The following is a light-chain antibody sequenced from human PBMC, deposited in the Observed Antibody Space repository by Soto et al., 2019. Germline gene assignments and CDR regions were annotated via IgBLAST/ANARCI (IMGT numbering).Light chain of an antibody. J-gene: IGKJ1*01. CDR3: QQSYGTPLT. V-gene: IGKV1-39*01. CDR1: QSISSY. CDR2: AAS. Sequence: DIQMTQSPSSLSASVGDRVTVTCRASQSISSYLNWYQQKPGKAPKLLIYAASTLRSGVPSRFSGSGSGTDFTLTITSLQSEDFATYHCQQSYGTPLTFGQGTKVEI.